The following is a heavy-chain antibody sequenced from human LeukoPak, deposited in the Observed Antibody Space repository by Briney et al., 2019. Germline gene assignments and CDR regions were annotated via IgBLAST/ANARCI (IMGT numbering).Heavy chain of an antibody. J-gene: IGHJ4*02. D-gene: IGHD3-22*01. CDR1: GGSISSSSYY. Sequence: KPSETLSLTCTVSGGSISSSSYYWGWIRQPPGKGLEWIGSIYYSGSTYYNPSLKSRVTISVDTSKNQFSLKLSSVTAADTAVYYCAKDSSADDSSGYSYYFDYWGQGTLVTVSS. CDR3: AKDSSADDSSGYSYYFDY. V-gene: IGHV4-39*02. CDR2: IYYSGST.